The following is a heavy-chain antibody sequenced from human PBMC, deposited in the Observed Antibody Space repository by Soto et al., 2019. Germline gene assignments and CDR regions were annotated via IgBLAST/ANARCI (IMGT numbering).Heavy chain of an antibody. D-gene: IGHD1-26*01. CDR1: GGSISSGNYY. V-gene: IGHV4-30-4*01. CDR3: ARTLVGAPPFDY. CDR2: IYYSGST. Sequence: QVQLQESGPGLVKPSQTLSLTCTVSGGSISSGNYYWSWIRQPPGKGLEWIGYIYYSGSTYYTPSLKRRVTISGDPSKTQFSLKLSSVTAADTAVYYCARTLVGAPPFDYWGQGTLVTVSS. J-gene: IGHJ4*02.